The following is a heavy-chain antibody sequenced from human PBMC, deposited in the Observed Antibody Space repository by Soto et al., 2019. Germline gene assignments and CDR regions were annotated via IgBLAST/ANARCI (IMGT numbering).Heavy chain of an antibody. CDR2: ISSNGGST. CDR1: GFSFSDYA. CDR3: VKDQYDSPDDAFDI. J-gene: IGHJ3*02. Sequence: GGSLRLSCAASGFSFSDYAMSWVRQAPGKGLEWVSVISSNGGSTYYADSVKGRFTISRDNSKNTLYLQMSSLRAEDTAVYYCVKDQYDSPDDAFDIWGQGTMVTVSS. D-gene: IGHD3-3*01. V-gene: IGHV3-64D*06.